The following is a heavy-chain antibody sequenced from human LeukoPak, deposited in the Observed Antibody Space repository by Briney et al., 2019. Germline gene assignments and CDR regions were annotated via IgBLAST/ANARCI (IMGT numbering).Heavy chain of an antibody. V-gene: IGHV4-39*01. D-gene: IGHD6-25*01. J-gene: IGHJ4*01. CDR1: GVSISSSSYY. CDR2: IYSSGST. CDR3: AKSGGYGLIDY. Sequence: SETLSLTCYVSGVSISSSSYYWGWIRQPPGKGLEWIGSIYSSGSTYYNSSLKSRVTISIDTSKNQVSLKMSSVTAADTAVYYCAKSGGYGLIDYWGQGTLVTVSS.